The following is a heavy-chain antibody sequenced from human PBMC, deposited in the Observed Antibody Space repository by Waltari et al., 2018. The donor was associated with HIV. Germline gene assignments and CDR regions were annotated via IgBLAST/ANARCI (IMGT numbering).Heavy chain of an antibody. CDR1: GFTFSSYS. Sequence: EVQLVESGGGLVKPGGSLRLSCAASGFTFSSYSMNWVSSISSSSSYIYYADSVKGRFTISRDNAKNSLYLQMNSLRAEDTAVYYCARDGVIHFDYWGQGTLVTVSS. CDR3: ARDGVIHFDY. D-gene: IGHD3-16*02. J-gene: IGHJ4*02. CDR2: ISSSSSYI. V-gene: IGHV3-21*01.